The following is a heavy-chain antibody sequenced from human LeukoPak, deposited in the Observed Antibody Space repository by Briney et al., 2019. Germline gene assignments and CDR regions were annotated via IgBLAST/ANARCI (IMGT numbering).Heavy chain of an antibody. CDR1: GFTFSNYL. Sequence: GGSLRLSCAASGFTFSNYLMHWVRQAPGKGLVWVSRINSDGSAILYADSVKGRFTISRDNAKNTLYLQMNSLRAEDTAVYYCASPSDVRGLGPGYFDLWGRGTLVTVSS. CDR2: INSDGSAI. J-gene: IGHJ2*01. V-gene: IGHV3-74*03. CDR3: ASPSDVRGLGPGYFDL. D-gene: IGHD6-19*01.